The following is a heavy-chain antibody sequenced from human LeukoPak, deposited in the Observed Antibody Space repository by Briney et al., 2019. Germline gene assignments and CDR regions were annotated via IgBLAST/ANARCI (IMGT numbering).Heavy chain of an antibody. D-gene: IGHD3-16*01. J-gene: IGHJ3*02. CDR2: ISSSSSYI. CDR3: ARDQVGGASPDAFDI. CDR1: GFTFSSYG. V-gene: IGHV3-21*01. Sequence: GGSLRLSCAASGFTFSSYGMLWVRQAPGKGLEWVSSISSSSSYIYYADSVKGRFTISRDNAKNSLYLQMNSLRAEDTAVYYCARDQVGGASPDAFDIWGQGTMVTVSS.